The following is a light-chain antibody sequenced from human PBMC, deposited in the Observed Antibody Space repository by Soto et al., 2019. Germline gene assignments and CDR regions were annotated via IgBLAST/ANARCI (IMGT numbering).Light chain of an antibody. CDR1: QSVSSY. J-gene: IGKJ5*01. CDR2: DAS. CDR3: QQRSNWPPVIT. Sequence: EIVLTQSPATLSVSPGERATLSFRSSQSVSSYLDCYQQKPGKAPRLLIYDASNRATGIPARFSGSGSGTDFTLTISSLEPEDFAVYYCQQRSNWPPVITFGQGTRLEIK. V-gene: IGKV3-11*01.